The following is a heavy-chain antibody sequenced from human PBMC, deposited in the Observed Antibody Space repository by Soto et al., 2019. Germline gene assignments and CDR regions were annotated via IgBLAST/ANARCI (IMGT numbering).Heavy chain of an antibody. CDR2: ISDSGTT. J-gene: IGHJ5*02. CDR3: AKGGEGSCSRTSCLYFSDS. Sequence: EVQLLDSGGGLVQPGGSLRLSCAASGFTFRTYAMSWVRQAPGKGLEWVSTISDSGTTYYANSVKGRFTISRDNSRNTLDLQMNSLRVEDTAVYYCAKGGEGSCSRTSCLYFSDSWGQGTLVTASS. D-gene: IGHD2-2*01. CDR1: GFTFRTYA. V-gene: IGHV3-23*01.